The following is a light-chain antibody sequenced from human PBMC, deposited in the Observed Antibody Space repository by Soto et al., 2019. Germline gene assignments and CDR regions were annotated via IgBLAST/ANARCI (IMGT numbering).Light chain of an antibody. Sequence: IQMTQSPSSLSASVGDRVTITCRASQSISSYLNWYQQKPGKAPKLLIYAASNLESGVPSRFSGSGSGTEFTLTISSLQPDDFATYYCQQYNSYQWTFGQGTKVDIK. J-gene: IGKJ1*01. CDR2: AAS. CDR3: QQYNSYQWT. V-gene: IGKV1-5*01. CDR1: QSISSY.